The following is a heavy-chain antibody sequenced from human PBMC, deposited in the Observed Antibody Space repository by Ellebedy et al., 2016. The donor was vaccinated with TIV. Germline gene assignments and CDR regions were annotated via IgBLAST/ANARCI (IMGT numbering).Heavy chain of an antibody. D-gene: IGHD1-26*01. J-gene: IGHJ6*02. Sequence: GGSLRLSCAASGFTFSSYSMNWVRQAPGKGLEWVSYISSSSSTIYCADSVKGRFTISRDNAKNSLYLQMNSLRAEDTAVYYCAVGASGYYYYYGMDVWGQGTTVTVSS. CDR1: GFTFSSYS. V-gene: IGHV3-48*04. CDR2: ISSSSSTI. CDR3: AVGASGYYYYYGMDV.